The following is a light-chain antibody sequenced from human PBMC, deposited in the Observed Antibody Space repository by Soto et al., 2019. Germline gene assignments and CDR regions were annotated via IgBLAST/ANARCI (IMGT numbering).Light chain of an antibody. CDR2: DVS. CDR3: SSYTSSSTLV. J-gene: IGLJ2*01. Sequence: QSVLTQPASVSGSPGQSITISCTGTSSDVGGYDYVSWYQQHPGKAPKLMIYDVSNRPSGVSNRFSGSKSGNTASLTISGLPADDQADYCCSSYTSSSTLVFGGGTQLTVL. CDR1: SSDVGGYDY. V-gene: IGLV2-14*01.